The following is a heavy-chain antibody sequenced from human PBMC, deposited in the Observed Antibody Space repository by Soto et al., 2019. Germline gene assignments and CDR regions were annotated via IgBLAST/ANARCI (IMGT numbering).Heavy chain of an antibody. V-gene: IGHV1-2*02. D-gene: IGHD5-12*01. CDR1: GPTFIAYY. J-gene: IGHJ4*02. CDR3: ARLTVAAPE. CDR2: IDPKSGGP. Sequence: QLVQSGAEVKKPGASVRVSCKPSGPTFIAYYIHWVRQAPGQGLEWMGWIDPKSGGPTYEQKLLGRVPTQRDTSVNIAQMHPNRLTCDDTAANYCARLTVAAPEWGQGTLISVSS.